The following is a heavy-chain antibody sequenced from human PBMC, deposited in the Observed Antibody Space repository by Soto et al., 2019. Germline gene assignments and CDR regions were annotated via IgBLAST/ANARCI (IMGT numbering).Heavy chain of an antibody. Sequence: SVKVSCKASGGTFSSYAISWVRQAPGQGLEWMGGIIPIFGTANYAQKFQGRVTITADPSTSTAHMELSSLRSQDTAVYYCARGAESVYCSSTSWFYYYYGMDVCGQATTVTVSS. J-gene: IGHJ6*01. V-gene: IGHV1-69*13. D-gene: IGHD2-2*01. CDR2: IIPIFGTA. CDR3: ARGAESVYCSSTSWFYYYYGMDV. CDR1: GGTFSSYA.